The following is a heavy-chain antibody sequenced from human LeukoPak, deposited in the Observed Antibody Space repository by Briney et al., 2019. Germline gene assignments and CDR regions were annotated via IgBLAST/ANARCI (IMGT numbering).Heavy chain of an antibody. J-gene: IGHJ4*02. CDR2: MSYSGST. Sequence: SETLSLTCTVSGGSISSSIYYWGWIRQPPGKGLEWIGSMSYSGSTYYNPSLKSRVTISVDTSKNQFSLKLSSVTAADTAVYYCARQVVATLISYYYGSGSSYFDYWGQGTLVTVSS. CDR1: GGSISSSIYY. V-gene: IGHV4-39*01. D-gene: IGHD3-10*01. CDR3: ARQVVATLISYYYGSGSSYFDY.